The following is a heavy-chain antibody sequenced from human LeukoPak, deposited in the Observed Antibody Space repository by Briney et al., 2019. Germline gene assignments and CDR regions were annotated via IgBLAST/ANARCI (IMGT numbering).Heavy chain of an antibody. CDR2: IHHDGRI. CDR1: GGSIDSTNW. D-gene: IGHD3-16*02. J-gene: IGHJ4*02. Sequence: SETLSLTCDVSGGSIDSTNWWNWVRQPPGKGLEWIGEIHHDGRINYNPSLKSRVTLSVDKSKNQFSLRLNSVTAADTAMYYCARSHDHLWGNYPDHWGQGTLVTVSS. V-gene: IGHV4/OR15-8*01. CDR3: ARSHDHLWGNYPDH.